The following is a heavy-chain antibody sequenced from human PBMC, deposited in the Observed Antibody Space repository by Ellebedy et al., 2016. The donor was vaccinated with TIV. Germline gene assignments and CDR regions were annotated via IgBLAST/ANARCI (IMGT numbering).Heavy chain of an antibody. Sequence: AASVKVSCKASGYTFTGYYMHWARQAPGQGLEWMGWINPNSGGTNYAQKFQGRVTMTRDTSISTAYMELSRLRSDDTAVYYCARDIENSSGYWGQGTLVTVSS. J-gene: IGHJ4*02. CDR2: INPNSGGT. CDR3: ARDIENSSGY. CDR1: GYTFTGYY. D-gene: IGHD6-19*01. V-gene: IGHV1-2*02.